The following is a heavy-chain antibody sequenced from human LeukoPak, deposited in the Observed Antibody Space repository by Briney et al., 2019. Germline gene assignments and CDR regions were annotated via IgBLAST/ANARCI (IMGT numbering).Heavy chain of an antibody. CDR1: GGSFSGYY. V-gene: IGHV4-34*01. D-gene: IGHD7-27*01. CDR3: ARGWALDY. CDR2: INHSGST. Sequence: SETLSLTCAVYGGSFSGYYWSWIRQPPGKGLEWIGEINHSGSTSYNPSLKSRVTISVDTSKNQFSLKLSSVTAADTAVYYCARGWALDYWGQGTLVTVSS. J-gene: IGHJ4*02.